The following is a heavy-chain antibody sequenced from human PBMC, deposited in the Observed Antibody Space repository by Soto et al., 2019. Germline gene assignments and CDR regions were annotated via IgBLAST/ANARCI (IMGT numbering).Heavy chain of an antibody. CDR1: GFIFRDWF. CDR3: ARFYYDSSGYLPSPYYYYYGMDV. D-gene: IGHD3-22*01. J-gene: IGHJ6*02. CDR2: IKQDGSEK. V-gene: IGHV3-7*04. Sequence: PGGSLRLSCAASGFIFRDWFMSWIRQAPGKGLEWVANIKQDGSEKYYVDSVKGRFTISRDNAKNSLYLQMNSLRAEDTAVYYCARFYYDSSGYLPSPYYYYYGMDVWGQGTTVTVSS.